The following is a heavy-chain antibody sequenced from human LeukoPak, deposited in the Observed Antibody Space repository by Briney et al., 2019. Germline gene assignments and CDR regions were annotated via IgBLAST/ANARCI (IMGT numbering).Heavy chain of an antibody. CDR1: VGSISSGNW. CDR2: IYHNGTP. V-gene: IGHV4-4*02. Sequence: SSETLSLTCAVSVGSISSGNWWTWVRQSPGKGLEGIGEIYHNGTPNYNPSLKIRVTISADSFKNHFSLKLTSVTAADTAVYSCATAPILRGEGGEHYKYGMDVWGQGTTVIVSS. CDR3: ATAPILRGEGGEHYKYGMDV. J-gene: IGHJ6*02. D-gene: IGHD2-2*02.